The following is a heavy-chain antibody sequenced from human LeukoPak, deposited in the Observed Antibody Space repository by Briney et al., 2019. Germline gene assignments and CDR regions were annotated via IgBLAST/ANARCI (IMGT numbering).Heavy chain of an antibody. CDR3: ARVRDYIWGSYRYDY. CDR1: GGSFSGYY. D-gene: IGHD3-16*02. Sequence: SETLSLTCAVYGGSFSGYYWSWIRQPPGKGLEWIGEINHSGSTNYNPSLKSRVTISVDTSKNQFSLKLSSVTAADTAVYYCARVRDYIWGSYRYDYWGQGTLVTVSS. V-gene: IGHV4-34*01. J-gene: IGHJ4*02. CDR2: INHSGST.